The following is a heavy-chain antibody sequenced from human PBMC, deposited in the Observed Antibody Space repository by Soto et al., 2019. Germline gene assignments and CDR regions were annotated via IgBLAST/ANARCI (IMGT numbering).Heavy chain of an antibody. CDR2: ISGSSGTT. J-gene: IGHJ4*02. CDR1: GFTFSNYA. CDR3: AKFFVETGSNSGWPWSFHY. D-gene: IGHD6-25*01. Sequence: EVQLLESGGGLVQPGRSLRLSCAASGFTFSNYAMSWVRQAPGQGLDWVSAISGSSGTTYYADSVKGRFTISSDNSKNTLFLQMNRLRAEDAAVYYCAKFFVETGSNSGWPWSFHYWGQGTLVTVSS. V-gene: IGHV3-23*01.